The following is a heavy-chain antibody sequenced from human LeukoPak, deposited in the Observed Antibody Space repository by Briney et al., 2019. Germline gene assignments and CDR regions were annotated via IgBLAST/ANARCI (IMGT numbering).Heavy chain of an antibody. CDR1: GGTFSSYA. CDR3: ARADSYYYGSGSYSHYYYYYYMDV. CDR2: ISAYNGNT. V-gene: IGHV1-18*01. J-gene: IGHJ6*03. D-gene: IGHD3-10*01. Sequence: ASVKVSCKASGGTFSSYAISWVRQAPGQGLEWMGWISAYNGNTNYAQKLQGRVTMTTDTSTSTAYMELRSLRSDDTAVYYCARADSYYYGSGSYSHYYYYYYMDVWGKGTTVTVSS.